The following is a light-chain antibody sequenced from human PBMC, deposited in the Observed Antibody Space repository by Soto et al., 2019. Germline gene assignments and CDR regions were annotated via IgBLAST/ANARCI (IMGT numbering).Light chain of an antibody. CDR1: QGISNY. Sequence: DIPMTQSPSSPSASVGDRVTLTCRASQGISNYLAWYQQKPGKAPKLLIYDASNLETGVPSRFSGSGSGTDFNFTISSLQPEDIATYYCQQYDNLPLTFGGGTKVDIK. V-gene: IGKV1-33*01. J-gene: IGKJ4*01. CDR2: DAS. CDR3: QQYDNLPLT.